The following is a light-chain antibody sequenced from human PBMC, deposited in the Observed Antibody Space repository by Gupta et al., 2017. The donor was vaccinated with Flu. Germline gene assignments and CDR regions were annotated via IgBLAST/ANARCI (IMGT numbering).Light chain of an antibody. V-gene: IGLV6-57*03. CDR1: SGSFASHY. J-gene: IGLJ3*02. Sequence: FMLTQPHPVSESPGTTVTISCTRSSGSFASHYVQWYQQRPGSAPTTVIYEHDQRPSGVPDRFSGSIDSSSKTASLTISGLRTEDEADYYCQSYDSDNQVFGGGTKLTVL. CDR2: EHD. CDR3: QSYDSDNQV.